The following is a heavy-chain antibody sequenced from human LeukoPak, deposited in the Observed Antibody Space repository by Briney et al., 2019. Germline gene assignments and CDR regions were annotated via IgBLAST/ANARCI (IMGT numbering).Heavy chain of an antibody. CDR1: GFTFSRFE. J-gene: IGHJ6*03. CDR2: ISSGTYI. Sequence: GGSLRLSCVASGFTFSRFEMNWVRQAPGKGLEWISHISSGTYIAYADSVKGRFTISRDNSKNTLYLQMNSLRAEDTAVYYCARAPSYGSGRKVYYYYYMDVWGKGTTVTISS. D-gene: IGHD3-10*01. V-gene: IGHV3-21*05. CDR3: ARAPSYGSGRKVYYYYYMDV.